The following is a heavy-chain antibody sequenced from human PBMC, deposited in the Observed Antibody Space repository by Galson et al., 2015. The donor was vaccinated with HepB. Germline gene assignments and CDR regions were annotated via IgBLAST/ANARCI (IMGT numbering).Heavy chain of an antibody. CDR3: ARSGYGYPYYYYGMDV. CDR2: MNPNSGNT. D-gene: IGHD5-18*01. J-gene: IGHJ6*02. Sequence: SVKVSCKASGYTFTSYDINWVRQATGQGLEWMGWMNPNSGNTGYAQKFQGRVTMTRNTSISTAYMELSSLRSEDTAVYYCARSGYGYPYYYYGMDVWGQGTTVTVSS. V-gene: IGHV1-8*01. CDR1: GYTFTSYD.